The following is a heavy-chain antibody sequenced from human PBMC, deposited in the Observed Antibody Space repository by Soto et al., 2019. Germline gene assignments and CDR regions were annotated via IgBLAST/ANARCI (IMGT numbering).Heavy chain of an antibody. CDR3: ARANVDTAMPNYYYGMDV. J-gene: IGHJ6*02. CDR2: IYYSGST. D-gene: IGHD5-18*01. Sequence: PSETLSLTCTVSGGSISIYYWSWIRQPPGKGLEWIGYIYYSGSTNYNPSLKSRVTISVDTSKNQFSLKLSSVTAADTAVYYCARANVDTAMPNYYYGMDVWGQGTTVTVSS. CDR1: GGSISIYY. V-gene: IGHV4-59*01.